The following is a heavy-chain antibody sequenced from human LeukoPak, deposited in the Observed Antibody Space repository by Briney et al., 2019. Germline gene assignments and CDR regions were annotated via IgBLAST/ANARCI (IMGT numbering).Heavy chain of an antibody. CDR2: IYHSGST. D-gene: IGHD3-10*01. J-gene: IGHJ5*02. V-gene: IGHV4-4*02. Sequence: SETLSLTCAVSGGSISSSNWWGWVRQPPGKGLEWIGEIYHSGSTNYNPSLKSRVTISVDKSKNQFSLKLSSVTAADTAVYYCARYGSGSYSSRWFDPWGQGTLVTVSS. CDR3: ARYGSGSYSSRWFDP. CDR1: GGSISSSNW.